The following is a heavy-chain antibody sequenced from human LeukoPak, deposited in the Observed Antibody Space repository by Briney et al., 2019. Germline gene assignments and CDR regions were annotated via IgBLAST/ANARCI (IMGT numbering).Heavy chain of an antibody. CDR3: ARICFGFWLGKAGTWDY. CDR2: IYHSGST. J-gene: IGHJ4*02. D-gene: IGHD6-13*01. V-gene: IGHV4-38-2*01. CDR1: GYSISSGYY. Sequence: SETLSLTCAVSGYSISSGYYWGWIRQPPGKGLEWIGSIYHSGSTYYNPSLKSRVTISVDTSKNQFSLKLSSVTAADTAVYYCARICFGFWLGKAGTWDYWGQGTLVTVSS.